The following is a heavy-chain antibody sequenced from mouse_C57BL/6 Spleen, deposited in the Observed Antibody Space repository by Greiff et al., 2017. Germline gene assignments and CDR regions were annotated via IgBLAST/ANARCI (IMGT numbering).Heavy chain of an antibody. V-gene: IGHV1-53*01. D-gene: IGHD2-2*01. CDR2: INPSNGGT. Sequence: QVQLQQPGTELVKPGASVKLSCKASGYTFTSYWMHWVKQRPGQGLEWIGNINPSNGGTNYNEKFKSKATLTVDKSSSTAYMQLSSLTSEDSAVYYGARSRGYDGWCFDVWGTGTTVTVSS. CDR1: GYTFTSYW. J-gene: IGHJ1*03. CDR3: ARSRGYDGWCFDV.